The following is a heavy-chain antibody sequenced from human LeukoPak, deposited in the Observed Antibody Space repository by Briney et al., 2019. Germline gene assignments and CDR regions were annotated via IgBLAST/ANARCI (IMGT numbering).Heavy chain of an antibody. D-gene: IGHD6-13*01. Sequence: SQTLSLTCAISGDSVSSNSAAWNWIRQSPSRGLEWLGRTYYRSKWYNDYAVSVKSRITINPDTSKNQFSLQLNSVTPEDTAVYYCAREGPAAGRPHYYYYGMDVWGQGTTVIVSS. V-gene: IGHV6-1*01. CDR3: AREGPAAGRPHYYYYGMDV. J-gene: IGHJ6*02. CDR1: GDSVSSNSAA. CDR2: TYYRSKWYN.